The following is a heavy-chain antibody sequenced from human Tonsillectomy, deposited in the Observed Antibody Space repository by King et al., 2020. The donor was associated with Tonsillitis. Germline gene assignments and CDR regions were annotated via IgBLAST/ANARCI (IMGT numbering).Heavy chain of an antibody. V-gene: IGHV3-48*03. CDR3: ASYGNYYDSSGYITPFDY. CDR1: GFTFSSYE. D-gene: IGHD3-22*01. J-gene: IGHJ4*02. Sequence: VQLVESGGGLVQPGGSLRLSCAASGFTFSSYEMNWVRQAPGKGLEWVSYISSSGSTIYYADSVKGRFTISSDNAKNSLYLQMNSLRAEETAVYYCASYGNYYDSSGYITPFDYWGQGTLVTVSS. CDR2: ISSSGSTI.